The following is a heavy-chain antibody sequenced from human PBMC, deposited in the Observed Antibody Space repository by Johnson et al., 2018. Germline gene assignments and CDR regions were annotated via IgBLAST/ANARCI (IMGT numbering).Heavy chain of an antibody. V-gene: IGHV3-30*03. J-gene: IGHJ3*01. CDR3: ARDDYPAGSFDPPDAFDV. D-gene: IGHD3-10*01. Sequence: QVQLVESGGGVVQPGRSLKLSCAASDFTFSNYALHWVRQAPGKGLERVALISSDGSTKYYSDSVKGRFTISRTNSKNTSYLQMNSLTTDETAVYYCARDDYPAGSFDPPDAFDVWGQGTVVTVSS. CDR2: ISSDGSTK. CDR1: DFTFSNYA.